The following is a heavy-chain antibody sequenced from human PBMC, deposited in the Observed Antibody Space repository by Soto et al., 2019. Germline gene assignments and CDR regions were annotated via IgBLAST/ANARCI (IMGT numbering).Heavy chain of an antibody. CDR3: ASHRAGPNWLDP. D-gene: IGHD3-10*01. CDR1: GGSVNGRDYY. Sequence: PSETLSLTCTVSGGSVNGRDYYWAWVRQPPGKGLQWIGSIRQPPGKGLEWFGTIYYGETTSYNPSLKSRVTISVDTSKSQFSLNLTSLTAADTAVYYCASHRAGPNWLDPWGQGALVTVSS. CDR2: IYYGETT. J-gene: IGHJ5*02. V-gene: IGHV4-39*01.